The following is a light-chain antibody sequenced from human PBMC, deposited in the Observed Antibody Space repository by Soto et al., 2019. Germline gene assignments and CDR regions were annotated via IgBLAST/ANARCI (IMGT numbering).Light chain of an antibody. J-gene: IGKJ5*01. CDR1: QSLLHSSGNNY. V-gene: IGKV2-28*01. CDR3: GQQTPVT. Sequence: DIVMTQSPLSLPVTPGEPASISCRSSQSLLHSSGNNYLDWYVQKPGQSPQLLIYWGSNRASGVPDRFSGSGSGTDFTLKINRVEAEDFGVYMQGQQTPVTFGQGTRLEIK. CDR2: WGS.